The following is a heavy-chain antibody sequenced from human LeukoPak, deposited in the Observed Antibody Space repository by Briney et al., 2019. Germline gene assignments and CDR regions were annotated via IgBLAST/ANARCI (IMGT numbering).Heavy chain of an antibody. CDR1: GYSISSGSYY. V-gene: IGHV4-61*02. CDR2: IYTSGST. J-gene: IGHJ4*02. CDR3: ASTGGGFDY. D-gene: IGHD1-14*01. Sequence: SETLSLTCTVSGYSISSGSYYWSWIRQPAGKGLEWIGRIYTSGSTNYNPSLKSRVTISVDTSKNQFSLKLSSVTAADTAVYYCASTGGGFDYWGQGTLVTVSS.